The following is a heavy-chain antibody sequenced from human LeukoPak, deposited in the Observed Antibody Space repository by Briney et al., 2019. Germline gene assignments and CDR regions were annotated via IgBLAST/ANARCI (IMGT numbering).Heavy chain of an antibody. D-gene: IGHD3-3*01. CDR3: AKDVPYYDFWSGSYPHY. Sequence: PGGSLRLSCAAFGFTFSSYAMSWVRQAPGKGLEWVSAISGSGGSTYYADSVKGRFTISRDNSKNTLYLQMNSLRAEDTAVYYCAKDVPYYDFWSGSYPHYWGQGTLVTVSS. V-gene: IGHV3-23*01. CDR2: ISGSGGST. CDR1: GFTFSSYA. J-gene: IGHJ4*02.